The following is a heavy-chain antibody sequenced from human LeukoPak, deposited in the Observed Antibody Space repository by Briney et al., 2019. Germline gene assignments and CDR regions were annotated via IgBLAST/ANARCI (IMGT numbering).Heavy chain of an antibody. CDR1: GYTLTELS. D-gene: IGHD3-22*01. V-gene: IGHV1-24*01. Sequence: GASVKVSCKVSGYTLTELSMHWVRQAPGKGLEWMGGFDPEDGETIYAQKFQGRVTMTEDTSTDTAYMELSSLRSEGTAVYYCATYRPYYDSSGYRGGWFDPWGQGTLVTVSS. CDR2: FDPEDGET. CDR3: ATYRPYYDSSGYRGGWFDP. J-gene: IGHJ5*02.